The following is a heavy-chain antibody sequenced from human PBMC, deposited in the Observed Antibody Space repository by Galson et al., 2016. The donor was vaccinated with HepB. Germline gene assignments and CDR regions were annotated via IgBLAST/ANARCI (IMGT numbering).Heavy chain of an antibody. CDR1: GGSMSSYY. CDR3: ASDGSLAVERPWGWFDP. J-gene: IGHJ5*02. V-gene: IGHV4-59*01. D-gene: IGHD1-26*01. CDR2: IYHRGYT. Sequence: SETLSLTCNVSGGSMSSYYWSWIRQPPGKGLEWIGYIYHRGYTTYNPSLESRVTISVDTSRKQFSLTWTRVTAADPAVYYCASDGSLAVERPWGWFDPWGQGTLVTVSS.